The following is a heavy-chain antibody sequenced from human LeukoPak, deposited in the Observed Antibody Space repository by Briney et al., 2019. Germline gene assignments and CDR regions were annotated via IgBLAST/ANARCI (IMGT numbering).Heavy chain of an antibody. Sequence: GGSLRLSCAASGFTFSSYAMSWDRQAPGKGLEWVSAISGSGGSTYYADSVKGRFTISRDNSKNTLYLQMNSLRAEDTAVYYCAKVGSWYSVSWFDPWGQGTLVTVSS. CDR2: ISGSGGST. CDR1: GFTFSSYA. V-gene: IGHV3-23*01. D-gene: IGHD6-13*01. CDR3: AKVGSWYSVSWFDP. J-gene: IGHJ5*02.